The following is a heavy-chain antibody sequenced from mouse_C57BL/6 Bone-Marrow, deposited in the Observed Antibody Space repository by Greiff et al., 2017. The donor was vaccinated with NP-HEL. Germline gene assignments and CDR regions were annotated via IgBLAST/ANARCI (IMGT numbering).Heavy chain of an antibody. D-gene: IGHD1-1*01. V-gene: IGHV1-69*01. Sequence: QVQLQQPGAELVMPGASVKLSCKASGYTFTSYWMHWVKQRPGQGLEWIGEIDPSDSYTNYNQKFKGKSTLTVDKSSSTAYMQLSSLTSEDSAVYYCARSGSYYYGSSYPWFAYWGQGTLVTVSA. CDR2: IDPSDSYT. CDR3: ARSGSYYYGSSYPWFAY. J-gene: IGHJ3*01. CDR1: GYTFTSYW.